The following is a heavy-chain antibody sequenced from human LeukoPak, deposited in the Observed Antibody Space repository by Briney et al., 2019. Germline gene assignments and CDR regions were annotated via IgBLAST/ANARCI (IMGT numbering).Heavy chain of an antibody. CDR2: ISGSGGST. CDR1: GFTFSSYA. J-gene: IGHJ6*03. V-gene: IGHV3-23*01. D-gene: IGHD2-2*01. Sequence: QTGGSLRLSCAAPGFTFSSYAMSWVRQAPGKGLEWVSAISGSGGSTYYADSVKGRFTISRDNSKNTLYLQMNSLRAEDTAVYYCARYGPDIVVVPAYMDVWGKGTTVTISS. CDR3: ARYGPDIVVVPAYMDV.